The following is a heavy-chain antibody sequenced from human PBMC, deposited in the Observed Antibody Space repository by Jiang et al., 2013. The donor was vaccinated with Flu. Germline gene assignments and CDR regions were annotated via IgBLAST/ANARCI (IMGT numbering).Heavy chain of an antibody. V-gene: IGHV1-2*04. Sequence: QLLESGAEVKKPGASVKVSCKASGYTFTGYYMHWVRQAPGQGLEWMGWINPNSGGTNYAQKFQGWVTMTRDTSISTAYMELSRLRSDDTAVYYCARVALLGPITMVRGADYYGMDVWGQGTTVTVSS. J-gene: IGHJ6*02. CDR1: GYTFTGYY. CDR2: INPNSGGT. CDR3: ARVALLGPITMVRGADYYGMDV. D-gene: IGHD3-10*01.